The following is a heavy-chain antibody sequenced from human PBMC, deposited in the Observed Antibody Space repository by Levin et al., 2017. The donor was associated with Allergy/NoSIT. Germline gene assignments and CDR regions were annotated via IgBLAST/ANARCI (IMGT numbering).Heavy chain of an antibody. D-gene: IGHD6-19*01. J-gene: IGHJ4*02. V-gene: IGHV3-23*01. CDR1: GFTFNNYD. Sequence: GESLKISCAASGFTFNNYDMNWVRKAPGKGLEWVSTVSGSGSSTSYADSVKGRFSISRDNSKYTLYLQMNSLRAEDTAVYYCALDGYSSGWYQGYWGQGTLVTVSS. CDR2: VSGSGSST. CDR3: ALDGYSSGWYQGY.